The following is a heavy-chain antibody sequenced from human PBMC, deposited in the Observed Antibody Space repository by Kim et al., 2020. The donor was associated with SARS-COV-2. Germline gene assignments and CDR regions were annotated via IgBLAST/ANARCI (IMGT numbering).Heavy chain of an antibody. V-gene: IGHV3-23*01. D-gene: IGHD2-15*01. CDR3: AKDTRAVVTHDAFDI. Sequence: DSVKGRFTISRDKSKNTLYLQMNSLRAEDTAVYYCAKDTRAVVTHDAFDIWGQGTMVTVSS. J-gene: IGHJ3*02.